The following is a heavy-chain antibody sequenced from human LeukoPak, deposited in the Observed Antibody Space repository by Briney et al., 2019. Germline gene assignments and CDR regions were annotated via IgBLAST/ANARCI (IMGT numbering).Heavy chain of an antibody. D-gene: IGHD3-10*01. CDR2: INTGTGNP. CDR3: ASFGAHSFDY. CDR1: GYTFTSYA. J-gene: IGHJ4*02. Sequence: ASVKVSCKTSGYTFTSYAMNWVRQAPGQGLEFMGWINTGTGNPTYAQGFTGRFVFSLDTSVSTAYLQISTLKPEDTAVYYCASFGAHSFDYWGQGTLVTVSS. V-gene: IGHV7-4-1*02.